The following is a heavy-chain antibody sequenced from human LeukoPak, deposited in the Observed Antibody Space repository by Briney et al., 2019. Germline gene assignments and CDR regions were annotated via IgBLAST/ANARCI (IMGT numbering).Heavy chain of an antibody. CDR3: ARSWGIRGVIFSPPARNMDV. D-gene: IGHD3-10*01. Sequence: GGSLRLSCAASGFIFNSYGMHWVRQAPGKGLEWVAVICSDGSNKYYADSVKGRFTIPRDNSKNTLYLQMNSLRTEDTAVYYCARSWGIRGVIFSPPARNMDVWGKGTTVIVSS. J-gene: IGHJ6*03. CDR2: ICSDGSNK. V-gene: IGHV3-33*01. CDR1: GFIFNSYG.